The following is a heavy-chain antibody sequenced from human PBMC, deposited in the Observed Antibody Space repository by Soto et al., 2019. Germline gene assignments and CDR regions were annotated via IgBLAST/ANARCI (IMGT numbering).Heavy chain of an antibody. CDR3: AREGHSGSCYSGYFDY. J-gene: IGHJ4*02. CDR2: ISYDGSNK. V-gene: IGHV3-30-3*01. CDR1: GFTFTTYA. D-gene: IGHD2-15*01. Sequence: PGGSLRLSCAASGFTFTTYAMHWVRQAPGKGLECVAVISYDGSNKYYADSVKGRFTISRDNSKNTLYLQMNSLRAEDSAVYYCAREGHSGSCYSGYFDYWGQGTLVTVSS.